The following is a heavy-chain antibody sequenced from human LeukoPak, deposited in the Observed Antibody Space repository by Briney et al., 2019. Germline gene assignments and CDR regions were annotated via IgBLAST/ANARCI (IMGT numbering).Heavy chain of an antibody. J-gene: IGHJ4*02. D-gene: IGHD2-15*01. CDR3: AREEVISGGSCYCECTYFDY. CDR1: GFTFSSYA. Sequence: GSSLRLSCAASGFTFSSYAMHWVRQAPGKGLEWVAVISYVGSNNYYADSVKGRFTISRDNSKNTLYLQMNSLRAEDTAVYYCAREEVISGGSCYCECTYFDYWGQGTLVTVSS. V-gene: IGHV3-30-3*01. CDR2: ISYVGSNN.